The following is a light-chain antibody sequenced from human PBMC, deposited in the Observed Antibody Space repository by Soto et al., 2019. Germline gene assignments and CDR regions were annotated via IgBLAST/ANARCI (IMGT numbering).Light chain of an antibody. CDR1: SSDIGSYNL. J-gene: IGLJ3*02. CDR3: CSYAGSSSGV. Sequence: QSVLTQPASVSGSPGQSITISCTGTSSDIGSYNLVSWYQQHPGKAPKFMIYEGSKRPSGVSNRFSGSKSGNTASLTIPGLQAEDEADYYCCSYAGSSSGVFGGGTKLTVL. V-gene: IGLV2-23*01. CDR2: EGS.